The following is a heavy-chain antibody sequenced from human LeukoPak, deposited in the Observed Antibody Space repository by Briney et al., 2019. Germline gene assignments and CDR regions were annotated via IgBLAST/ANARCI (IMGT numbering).Heavy chain of an antibody. CDR3: ARGAVAYYDFWSGYYPFDP. Sequence: SETLSVTCAVYGGSFSGYYWSWIRQPPGKGLEWIGEINHSGSTNYNPSLKSRVTISVDTSKNQFSLKLSSVTAADTAVYYCARGAVAYYDFWSGYYPFDPWGQGTLVTVSS. D-gene: IGHD3-3*01. V-gene: IGHV4-34*01. J-gene: IGHJ5*02. CDR1: GGSFSGYY. CDR2: INHSGST.